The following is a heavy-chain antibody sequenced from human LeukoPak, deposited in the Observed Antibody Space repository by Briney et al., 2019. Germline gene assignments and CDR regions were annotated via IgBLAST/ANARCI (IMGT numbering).Heavy chain of an antibody. CDR1: GGSISSSSYS. D-gene: IGHD3-9*01. V-gene: IGHV4-39*07. J-gene: IGHJ4*02. CDR3: AREWDTSSFDPRASGDY. Sequence: SETLSLTCTVPGGSISSSSYSWGWIRQPPGKGLEWIGNIYYSGSTFYNPSLKSRVTISLDTSKHQFSLKLTSVTAADTAVYYCAREWDTSSFDPRASGDYWGQGTPVTVSS. CDR2: IYYSGST.